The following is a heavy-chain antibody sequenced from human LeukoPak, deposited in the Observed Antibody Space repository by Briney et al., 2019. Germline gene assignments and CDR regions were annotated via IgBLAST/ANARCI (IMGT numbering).Heavy chain of an antibody. CDR2: IYYSGST. CDR3: ARWVYALDV. V-gene: IGHV4-59*11. CDR1: GGSICSHY. D-gene: IGHD2-8*01. J-gene: IGHJ6*04. Sequence: PSETLSLTCTVSGGSICSHYWSWIRQPPGKGLEWIGYIYYSGSTNYNPSLKSRVTISVDTSKNQFSLKLSSVTAADTAVYYCARWVYALDVWGKGTTVTVSS.